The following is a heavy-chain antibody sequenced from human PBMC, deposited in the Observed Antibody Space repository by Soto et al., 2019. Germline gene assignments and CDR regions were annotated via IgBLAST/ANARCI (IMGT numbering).Heavy chain of an antibody. CDR2: LYHSGHT. D-gene: IGHD3-22*01. J-gene: IGHJ5*02. CDR1: GGAVSSSNW. Sequence: SQTLSLTCLVSGGAVSSSNWWSGVPRPPAKGRAWIGELYHSGHTTYNPSLKILATISVYKSENPFALRLESVTAAETAAYYFASGGSDYDNSGYYLTWGPGTLVTVSS. CDR3: ASGGSDYDNSGYYLT. V-gene: IGHV4-4*02.